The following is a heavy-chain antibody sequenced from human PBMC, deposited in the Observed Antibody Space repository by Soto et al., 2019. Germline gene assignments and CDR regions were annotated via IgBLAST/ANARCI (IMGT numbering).Heavy chain of an antibody. CDR2: ISTYNDNT. CDR3: ARYDGSSWYGRAFDI. V-gene: IGHV1-18*01. CDR1: GYTFTNFG. D-gene: IGHD6-13*01. Sequence: QVQLVQSGAEVKKPGASVKVSCKASGYTFTNFGISWVRQAPGQGLEWMGWISTYNDNTNYVQNLQGRVTMTTDTSTSTAYMELRSLRSDDTAVYYCARYDGSSWYGRAFDIWGQGTMITVSS. J-gene: IGHJ3*02.